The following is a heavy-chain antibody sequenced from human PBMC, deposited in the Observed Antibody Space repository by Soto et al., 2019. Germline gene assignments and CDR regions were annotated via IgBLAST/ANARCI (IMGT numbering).Heavy chain of an antibody. CDR2: TFNYAGRL. CDR3: AKDLSPQTYYYDSSGYRTKYYYYGMDV. J-gene: IGHJ6*02. Sequence: PGGSLRLSCAASGFTFSNYAVTWVRQAPGKGLEWVSFTFNYAGRLYYADSVKGRFAISRDDAKNSVYLQMNSLRAEDTAVYYCAKDLSPQTYYYDSSGYRTKYYYYGMDVWGQGTTVTVSS. CDR1: GFTFSNYA. V-gene: IGHV3-21*01. D-gene: IGHD3-22*01.